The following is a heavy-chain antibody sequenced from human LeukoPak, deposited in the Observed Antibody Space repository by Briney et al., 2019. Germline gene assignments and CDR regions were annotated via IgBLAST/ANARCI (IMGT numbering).Heavy chain of an antibody. D-gene: IGHD1-14*01. V-gene: IGHV1-8*01. CDR1: GYTFTSYD. CDR3: ARVPTNRGGYYYYYMDG. CDR2: RNPNSGNT. Sequence: ASEKVSCKASGYTFTSYDINWVRQATGQGLEWRGWRNPNSGNTGYAQKFQGRVTITADESTSTAYMELSSLRSEDTALYYCARVPTNRGGYYYYYMDGWGKGTTVTIPS. J-gene: IGHJ6*03.